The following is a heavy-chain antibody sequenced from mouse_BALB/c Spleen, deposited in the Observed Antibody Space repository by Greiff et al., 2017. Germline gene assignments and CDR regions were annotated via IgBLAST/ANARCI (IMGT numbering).Heavy chain of an antibody. Sequence: DVKLVESGGGLVKPGGSLKLSCAASGFAFSSYDMSWVRQTPEKRLEWVAYISSGGGSTYYPDTVKGRFTISRDNAKNTLYLQMSSLKSEDTAMYYCARHEYRAMDYWGQGTSVTVSS. CDR2: ISSGGGST. J-gene: IGHJ4*01. CDR3: ARHEYRAMDY. V-gene: IGHV5-12-1*01. D-gene: IGHD5-1*01. CDR1: GFAFSSYD.